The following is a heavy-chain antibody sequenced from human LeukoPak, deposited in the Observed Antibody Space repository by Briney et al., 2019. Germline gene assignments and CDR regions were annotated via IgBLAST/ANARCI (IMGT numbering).Heavy chain of an antibody. D-gene: IGHD3-16*02. CDR3: ARHPLGITFGGVIVSNYFDY. J-gene: IGHJ4*02. V-gene: IGHV4-39*01. Sequence: SETLSLTCTASGGSVSSSSYYWGWLRQPPGKGLEWIGSFYYSGSTYYNPSLKSRVTISVDTSKNQFSLKLSSVTAADTAVYYCARHPLGITFGGVIVSNYFDYWGQGTLVTVSS. CDR1: GGSVSSSSYY. CDR2: FYYSGST.